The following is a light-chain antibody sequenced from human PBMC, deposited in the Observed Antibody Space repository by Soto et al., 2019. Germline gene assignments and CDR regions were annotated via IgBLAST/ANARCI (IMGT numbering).Light chain of an antibody. CDR1: QSVSSN. CDR3: QQYNNFIT. J-gene: IGKJ5*01. V-gene: IGKV3-15*01. Sequence: EIVMTQSPATLSVSPGERATLSCRASQSVSSNLAWYQQKPGQAPRLLIYGASTRATGIPARFSGSGSGTEFTLTISSLQSEDFAVYYCQQYNNFITFGQGTRL. CDR2: GAS.